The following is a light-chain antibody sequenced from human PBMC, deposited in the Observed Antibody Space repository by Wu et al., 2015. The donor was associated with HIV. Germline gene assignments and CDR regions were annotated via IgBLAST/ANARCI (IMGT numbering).Light chain of an antibody. CDR1: QSVRSN. CDR3: QQYNNWPPLT. J-gene: IGKJ4*01. V-gene: IGKV3D-15*03. Sequence: EILMTQSPATLSVSPGERATLSCRANQSVRSNLAWYQQKPGQAPRLLIYGASIRATGIPARFSGSGSGTEFTLTISILQSEDFAVYYCQQYNNWPPLTFGGGTKVEIK. CDR2: GAS.